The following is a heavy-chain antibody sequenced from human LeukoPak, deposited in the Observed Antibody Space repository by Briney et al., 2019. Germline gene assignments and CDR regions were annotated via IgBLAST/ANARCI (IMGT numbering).Heavy chain of an antibody. D-gene: IGHD4-17*01. V-gene: IGHV3-23*01. CDR1: GFTFSSSA. Sequence: PGGSLRLSCAASGFTFSSSAMTWVRQAPGKGLEWVSGISGSGGSTYYADSVKGRFTISRDNSKNTLYLQMSSLRAEDTAVYYCAKGIYGDYVPLDYWGLGTLVTVSS. CDR2: ISGSGGST. CDR3: AKGIYGDYVPLDY. J-gene: IGHJ4*02.